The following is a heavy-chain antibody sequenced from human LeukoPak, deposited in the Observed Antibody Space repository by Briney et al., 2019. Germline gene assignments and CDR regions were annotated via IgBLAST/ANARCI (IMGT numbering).Heavy chain of an antibody. CDR2: IYYSGSA. CDR3: ARANYPLGFDY. J-gene: IGHJ4*02. Sequence: SETLSLTCTVSAYSISSGYYWGWIRQPPGKGLEWIGSIYYSGSAYYNPSLKSRVTISVDTSKNQFSLKLSSVTAADTAVYYCARANYPLGFDYWGQGTLVTVSS. CDR1: AYSISSGYY. D-gene: IGHD1-7*01. V-gene: IGHV4-38-2*02.